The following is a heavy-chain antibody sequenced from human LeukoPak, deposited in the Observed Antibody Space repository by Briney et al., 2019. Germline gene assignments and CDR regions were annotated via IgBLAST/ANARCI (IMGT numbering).Heavy chain of an antibody. D-gene: IGHD5-18*01. CDR3: VTEGYGYGHHSFDI. Sequence: PGGSLRLSCAASGFTFSSYAMSWVRQAPGKGLEWASAISGSGGSTYYADSVKGRFTISRDNSKNTLYLQMNSLRAEDTAVYYCVTEGYGYGHHSFDIWGQGTVVSVSS. CDR2: ISGSGGST. J-gene: IGHJ3*02. V-gene: IGHV3-23*01. CDR1: GFTFSSYA.